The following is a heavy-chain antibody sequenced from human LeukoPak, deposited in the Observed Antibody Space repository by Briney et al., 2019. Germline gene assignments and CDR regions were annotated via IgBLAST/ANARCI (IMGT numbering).Heavy chain of an antibody. CDR1: GESFSYNY. V-gene: IGHV4-34*01. CDR2: INHSGRV. Sequence: SDTLSLTCAVSGESFSYNYWTWVRQPPGKGLEWIGDINHSGRVNYRPSLKSRVTISADMSKSQFSLKLNAVTAADTAVYYCARGLGPMSPSLDYWGQGSLVTVSS. J-gene: IGHJ4*02. CDR3: ARGLGPMSPSLDY. D-gene: IGHD3-22*01.